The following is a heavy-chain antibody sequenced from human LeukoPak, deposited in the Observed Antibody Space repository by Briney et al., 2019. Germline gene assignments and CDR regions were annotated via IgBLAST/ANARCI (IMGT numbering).Heavy chain of an antibody. CDR3: AKSSSSWTKGGAFDI. D-gene: IGHD6-13*01. Sequence: GGSLRLSCAASGFTFSSYSMNWVRQAPGKGLEWVSAISGSGGSTYYADSVKGRFTISRDNSKNTLYLQMNSLRAEDTAVYYCAKSSSSWTKGGAFDIWGQGTMVTVSS. CDR1: GFTFSSYS. J-gene: IGHJ3*02. V-gene: IGHV3-23*01. CDR2: ISGSGGST.